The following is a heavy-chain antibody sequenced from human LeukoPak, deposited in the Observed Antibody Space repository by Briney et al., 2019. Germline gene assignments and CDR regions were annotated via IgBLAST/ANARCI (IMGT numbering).Heavy chain of an antibody. CDR1: GLTFSSYE. Sequence: GGSLRLSCAASGLTFSSYEMNWVRQAPGKGLEWVSYISPSGSTIFYTDSVKGRFTISRDNANNSLYLQMNSLRAEDTAVYYCARKSAIFDYWGQGTLVTVSS. D-gene: IGHD2-21*01. J-gene: IGHJ4*02. CDR3: ARKSAIFDY. V-gene: IGHV3-48*03. CDR2: ISPSGSTI.